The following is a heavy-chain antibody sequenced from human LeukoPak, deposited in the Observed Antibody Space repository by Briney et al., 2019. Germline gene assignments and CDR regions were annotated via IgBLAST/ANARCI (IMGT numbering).Heavy chain of an antibody. CDR3: AREVGYIGYCSSTSCYNYYYMDV. Sequence: SVKVSCKASGGTFSSYAISWVRQAPGQGLEWMGGIIPISGTANYAQKFQGRVTITTDESTSTAYMELSSLRSEDTAVYYCAREVGYIGYCSSTSCYNYYYMDVWGKGTTVTVSS. CDR2: IIPISGTA. D-gene: IGHD2-2*02. V-gene: IGHV1-69*05. J-gene: IGHJ6*03. CDR1: GGTFSSYA.